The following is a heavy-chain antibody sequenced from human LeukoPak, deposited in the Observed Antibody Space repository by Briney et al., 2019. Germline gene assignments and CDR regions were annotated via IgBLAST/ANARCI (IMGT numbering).Heavy chain of an antibody. J-gene: IGHJ5*02. CDR1: GGSISSYY. D-gene: IGHD6-13*01. Sequence: SETLSLTCTVSGGSISSYYWSWIRQPPGKGLEWIGEINHSGSTNYNPSLKSRVTISVDTSKNQFSLKLSSVTAADTAVYYCARVRTRALGGSSWYQGWFDPWGQGTLVTVSS. V-gene: IGHV4-34*01. CDR2: INHSGST. CDR3: ARVRTRALGGSSWYQGWFDP.